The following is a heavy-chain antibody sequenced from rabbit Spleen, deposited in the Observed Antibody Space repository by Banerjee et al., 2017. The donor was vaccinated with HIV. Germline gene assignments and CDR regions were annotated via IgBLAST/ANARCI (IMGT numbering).Heavy chain of an antibody. CDR1: GFDFSHYG. CDR2: IDPVFSST. J-gene: IGHJ6*01. Sequence: QEQLVESGGGLVQPGGSLELSCKASGFDFSHYGVSWVRQAPGKGLEWIGYIDPVFSSTHYASWVNGRFTISNDNAQNTVDLQMNSLTAADTATYFCVRDQARMLDLWGPGTLVTVS. V-gene: IGHV1S47*01. CDR3: VRDQARMLDL.